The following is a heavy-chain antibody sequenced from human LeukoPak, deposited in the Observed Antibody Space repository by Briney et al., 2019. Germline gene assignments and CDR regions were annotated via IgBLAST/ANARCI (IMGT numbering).Heavy chain of an antibody. CDR1: GFNFSAFS. CDR3: AREMLVIPAAVDY. J-gene: IGHJ4*02. CDR2: ISLSGRFM. D-gene: IGHD2-2*01. V-gene: IGHV3-21*01. Sequence: GGSLRLSCGASGFNFSAFSMSWVRQAPGKGLEWVASISLSGRFMYYADSLKGRFTISRDNAKNSVHLQVNSLRAEDTAVYYCAREMLVIPAAVDYWGQGTLVTVSS.